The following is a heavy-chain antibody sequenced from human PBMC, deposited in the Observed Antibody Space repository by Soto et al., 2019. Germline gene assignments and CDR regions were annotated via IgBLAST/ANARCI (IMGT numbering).Heavy chain of an antibody. CDR2: ISGSARTV. D-gene: IGHD1-1*01. J-gene: IGHJ5*02. Sequence: PGGSLRLSCRASGFAFSEYEMNWVRQAPGKGLEWLSYISGSARTVSYADSVKGRFTISRDNAKQSLYLQMDNVRAEDTAIYYCASLSTWNKPGAGPRGQGSPVTVSS. CDR1: GFAFSEYE. CDR3: ASLSTWNKPGAGP. V-gene: IGHV3-48*03.